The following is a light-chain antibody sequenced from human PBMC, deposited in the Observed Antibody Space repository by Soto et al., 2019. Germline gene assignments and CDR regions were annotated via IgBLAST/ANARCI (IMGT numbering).Light chain of an antibody. Sequence: EIVLTQSPVTLSLSPGERATLSCRASQSVSRFLAWYQQKPGQAPRLLIYDASNSATGVPARFSGRGSGTDCTLTISSLEPDDFAVYYCHQRSDWYLLSFGIGTKVAIK. CDR1: QSVSRF. CDR2: DAS. J-gene: IGKJ4*01. V-gene: IGKV3-11*01. CDR3: HQRSDWYLLS.